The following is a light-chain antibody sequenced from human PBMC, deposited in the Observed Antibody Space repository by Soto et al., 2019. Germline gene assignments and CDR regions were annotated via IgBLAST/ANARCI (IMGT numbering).Light chain of an antibody. V-gene: IGLV1-36*01. J-gene: IGLJ1*01. Sequence: QSVLTQPPSVSEAPRQRVTISCSGSSSNIGNNAVNWYQQLPGKAPKLLIYYDDLLPSGVSDRFSGSKSGTSASLAISGLLSEDDADYYCAAWDDSLNGYVFGTGTKLTVL. CDR2: YDD. CDR3: AAWDDSLNGYV. CDR1: SSNIGNNA.